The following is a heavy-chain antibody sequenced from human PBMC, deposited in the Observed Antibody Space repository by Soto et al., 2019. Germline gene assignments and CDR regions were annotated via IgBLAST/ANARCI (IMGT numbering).Heavy chain of an antibody. CDR1: GFSFSDYA. V-gene: IGHV3-23*01. Sequence: GGSLRLSCAASGFSFSDYAISWVRQAPGKGLEWVSGIGDNGNSPCYADSVRGRFTISRDNSKNTLFLQMNGLRAEDTAIYYCAKGGSAFYHRFFDNWGLGTLVTVSS. CDR2: IGDNGNSP. CDR3: AKGGSAFYHRFFDN. J-gene: IGHJ4*02. D-gene: IGHD3-22*01.